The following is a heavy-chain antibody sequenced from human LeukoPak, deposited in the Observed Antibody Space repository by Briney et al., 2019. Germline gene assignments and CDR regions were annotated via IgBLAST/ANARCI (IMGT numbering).Heavy chain of an antibody. D-gene: IGHD3-10*01. CDR3: ARDIGEWFGERWAFDDY. CDR1: GFTISSHS. V-gene: IGHV3-21*01. Sequence: GGSLRLSCVVSGFTISSHSMNWVRQAPGKGLEWVSSISSSGSYIYYADSVKGRFTISRDNAKNSLYLQMNSLRAEDTAVYYCARDIGEWFGERWAFDDYWGQGTLVTVSS. CDR2: ISSSGSYI. J-gene: IGHJ4*02.